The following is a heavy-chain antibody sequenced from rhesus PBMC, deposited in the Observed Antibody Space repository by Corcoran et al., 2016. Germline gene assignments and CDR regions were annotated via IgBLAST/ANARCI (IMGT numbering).Heavy chain of an antibody. J-gene: IGHJ4*01. V-gene: IGHV4-173*01. CDR2: ISGSVGST. Sequence: QLQLQESGPGLVKPSETLSLTCAVSGGSISSNYWSWIRQPPGKGLEWIVRISGSVGSTDYNPSRKSRVTSSTETSKNPFFLKLSCVTAADAAVYYCARESVLVVVSIGAFDYWGQGVLVTVSS. D-gene: IGHD2-21*01. CDR3: ARESVLVVVSIGAFDY. CDR1: GGSISSNY.